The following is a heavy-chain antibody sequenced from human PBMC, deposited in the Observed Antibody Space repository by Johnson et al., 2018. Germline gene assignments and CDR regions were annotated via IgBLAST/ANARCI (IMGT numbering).Heavy chain of an antibody. CDR3: ARDFRAGYSYGSPYFDS. D-gene: IGHD5-18*01. CDR2: ISWDGDTT. Sequence: VQLQESGGGLVQPGGSLRLSCAASEFTFDDYAFHWVRQPPGKGLEWVSLISWDGDTTYYADSVKGRFTISRDNSKKSLYLQMNSLRNDDTAFYSCARDFRAGYSYGSPYFDSWGQGTLVTVSS. V-gene: IGHV3-43*01. J-gene: IGHJ4*02. CDR1: EFTFDDYA.